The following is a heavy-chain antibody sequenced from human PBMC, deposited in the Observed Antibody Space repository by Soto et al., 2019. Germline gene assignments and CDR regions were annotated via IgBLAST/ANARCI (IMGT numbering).Heavy chain of an antibody. CDR1: GYTFSAYY. V-gene: IGHV1-2*02. CDR3: ARNMDYYYGPGSGNGHGV. Sequence: QLQLVQSGAEVKEPGDSVRVSCEASGYTFSAYYIHWVRQAPGQGLEWMGWINPKFGDTTYAQDFQGRVTMTRDLAISTVYMELSRLTSDDTAIYDCARNMDYYYGPGSGNGHGVWGQGTTVTVFS. J-gene: IGHJ6*02. CDR2: INPKFGDT. D-gene: IGHD3-10*01.